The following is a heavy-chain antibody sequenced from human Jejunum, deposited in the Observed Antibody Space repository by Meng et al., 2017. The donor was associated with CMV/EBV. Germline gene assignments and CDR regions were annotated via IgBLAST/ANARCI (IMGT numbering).Heavy chain of an antibody. D-gene: IGHD6-6*01. V-gene: IGHV4-4*02. CDR3: ARLKYTSSSGDQLDY. CDR2: VYHSGST. Sequence: SGDRISGDSYWSWFRQPPGKGLEWIGEVYHSGSTNYNPSLKSRVTVSQDKSKNDFSLELSSVTAADTAVYYCARLKYTSSSGDQLDYWGQGTLVTVSS. J-gene: IGHJ4*02. CDR1: GDRISGDSY.